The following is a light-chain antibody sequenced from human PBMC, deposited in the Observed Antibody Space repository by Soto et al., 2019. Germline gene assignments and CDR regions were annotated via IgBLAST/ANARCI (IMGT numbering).Light chain of an antibody. V-gene: IGKV3-20*01. J-gene: IGKJ1*01. CDR3: QQYDNSVWT. CDR1: QSVSTSN. Sequence: IVLTQSPGTLSSSPGERATLSFSSSQSVSTSNLAWYQQRPGQAPRLLIYGASRRATGIPDRFSGSGSGTDFTLTISRLEPEDLAVYYCQQYDNSVWTFGQGTKV. CDR2: GAS.